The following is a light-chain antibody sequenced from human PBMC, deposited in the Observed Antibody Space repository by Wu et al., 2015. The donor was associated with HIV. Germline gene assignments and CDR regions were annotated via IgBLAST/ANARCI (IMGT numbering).Light chain of an antibody. J-gene: IGKJ4*01. V-gene: IGKV1-5*03. CDR2: KSS. CDR3: QQYHTYPLT. Sequence: DIQMTQSPSTLSASVGDRVTITCRASQSISSWLAWYQQTPGKAPKLLMYKSSTLESAVPSRFSGSGSGTEFTLTISSLQPDDFATYYCQQYHTYPLTFGGGTKVEIK. CDR1: QSISSW.